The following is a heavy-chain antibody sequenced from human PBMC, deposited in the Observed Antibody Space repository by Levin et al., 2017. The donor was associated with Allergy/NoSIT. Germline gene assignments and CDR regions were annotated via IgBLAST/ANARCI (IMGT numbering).Heavy chain of an antibody. Sequence: SCAASGFTFSSYSMNWVRQAPGKGLEWVSSISSSSSYIYYADSVKGRFTISRDNAKNSLYLQMNSLRAEDTAVYYCARVGIPRFPSYMDGWGKGTTVTVSS. V-gene: IGHV3-21*01. CDR3: ARVGIPRFPSYMDG. D-gene: IGHD1-14*01. CDR1: GFTFSSYS. CDR2: ISSSSSYI. J-gene: IGHJ6*03.